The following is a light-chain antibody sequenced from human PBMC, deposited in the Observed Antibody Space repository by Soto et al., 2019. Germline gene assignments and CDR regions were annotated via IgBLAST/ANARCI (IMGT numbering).Light chain of an antibody. Sequence: EIVLTQSPGTLSLSPGERATLSCRASQSVSSKYLAWYQQKPGQAPRLLSYGASNRAAGIPARFSGSGSGTDFTLTINSLEPEDFAVYYCQQRSNWPPITFGQGTRLEIK. CDR3: QQRSNWPPIT. V-gene: IGKV3-11*01. CDR2: GAS. CDR1: QSVSSKY. J-gene: IGKJ5*01.